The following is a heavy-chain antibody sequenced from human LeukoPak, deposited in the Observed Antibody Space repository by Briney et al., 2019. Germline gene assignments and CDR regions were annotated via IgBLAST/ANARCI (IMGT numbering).Heavy chain of an antibody. V-gene: IGHV4-34*01. CDR3: ARGEYSYGSFDY. D-gene: IGHD5-18*01. CDR1: GGSFSGYY. Sequence: SETLSLTCAVYGGSFSGYYWSWIRQPPGKGLEWIGEINHSGSTNYNPSLESRVTISVDTSKNQFSLKLSSVTAADTAVYYCARGEYSYGSFDYWGQGTLVTVSS. CDR2: INHSGST. J-gene: IGHJ4*02.